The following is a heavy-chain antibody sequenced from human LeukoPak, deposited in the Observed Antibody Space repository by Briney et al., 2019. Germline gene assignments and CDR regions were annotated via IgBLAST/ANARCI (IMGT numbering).Heavy chain of an antibody. CDR2: FDPEDGET. D-gene: IGHD1-26*01. Sequence: ASVKVSCKVSGYTLTELSMHWVRQAPGKGLEWMGGFDPEDGETIYAQKFQGRVTMTEGTSTDTAYMELSSLRSEDTAVYYCATDSGSMRDHAFDIWGQGTMVTVSS. CDR1: GYTLTELS. V-gene: IGHV1-24*01. CDR3: ATDSGSMRDHAFDI. J-gene: IGHJ3*02.